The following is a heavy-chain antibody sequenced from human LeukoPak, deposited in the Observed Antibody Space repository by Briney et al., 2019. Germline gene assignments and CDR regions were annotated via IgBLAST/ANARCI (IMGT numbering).Heavy chain of an antibody. Sequence: GGSLRLSCAASGFTFSSYGMHWVRQAPGKGLEWVAFIRYDGSNKYYADSVKGRFTISRDNSKNTLYLQMNSLRAEDTAVYYCAKDGVVVATTYFDYWGQGTLVTVSS. V-gene: IGHV3-30*02. D-gene: IGHD2-15*01. CDR1: GFTFSSYG. CDR2: IRYDGSNK. J-gene: IGHJ4*02. CDR3: AKDGVVVATTYFDY.